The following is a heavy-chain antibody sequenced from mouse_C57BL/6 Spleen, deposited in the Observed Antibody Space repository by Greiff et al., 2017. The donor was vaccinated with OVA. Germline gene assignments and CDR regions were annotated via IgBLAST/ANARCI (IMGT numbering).Heavy chain of an antibody. D-gene: IGHD1-1*01. V-gene: IGHV1-26*01. Sequence: EVKLQQSGPELVKPGASVKISCKASGYTFTDYYMNWVKQSHGKSLEWIGDINPNNGGTSYNQKFKGKATLTVDKSSSTAYMELRSLTSEDSAVYYCARSITTAEVLVYWGRGTTLTVSS. CDR2: INPNNGGT. CDR3: ARSITTAEVLVY. CDR1: GYTFTDYY. J-gene: IGHJ2*01.